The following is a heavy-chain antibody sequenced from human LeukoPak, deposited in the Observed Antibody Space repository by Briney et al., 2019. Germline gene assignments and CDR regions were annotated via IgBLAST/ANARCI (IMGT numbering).Heavy chain of an antibody. V-gene: IGHV1-2*02. J-gene: IGHJ6*02. CDR3: AREGLLWFGELLSYYYYGMDV. D-gene: IGHD3-10*01. Sequence: ASVKVSCKASGYTFTSYGISWVRQAPGQGLEWMGWISAYSGGTNYAQKFQGRVTMTRDTSISTAYMELSRLRSDDTAVYYCAREGLLWFGELLSYYYYGMDVWGQGTTVTVSS. CDR2: ISAYSGGT. CDR1: GYTFTSYG.